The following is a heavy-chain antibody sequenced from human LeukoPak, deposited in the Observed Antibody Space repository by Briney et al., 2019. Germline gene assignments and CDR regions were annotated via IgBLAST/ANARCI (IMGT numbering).Heavy chain of an antibody. D-gene: IGHD3/OR15-3a*01. J-gene: IGHJ6*03. CDR1: GGTFSSYA. CDR2: IIPILGIA. Sequence: ASVKVSCKASGGTFSSYAISRVRQAPGQGLEWMGRIIPILGIANYAQKFQGRVTITTDESTSTAYMELSSLRSEDTAVYYCASGGLVMPYYYYYYMDVWGKGTTVTVSS. CDR3: ASGGLVMPYYYYYYMDV. V-gene: IGHV1-69*04.